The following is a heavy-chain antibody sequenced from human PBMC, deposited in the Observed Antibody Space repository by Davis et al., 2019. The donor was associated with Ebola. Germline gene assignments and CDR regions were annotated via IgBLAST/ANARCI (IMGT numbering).Heavy chain of an antibody. Sequence: GESLKISCAASGFTFSSSGMHWVRQAPGKGLEWVAVISYDGSNKYYADSVKGRFTISRDNSKNTLYLQMNSLRAEDTAVYYCAKDSLTYYDFWSGYYRYYYGMDVWGQGTTVTVSS. CDR1: GFTFSSSG. CDR3: AKDSLTYYDFWSGYYRYYYGMDV. V-gene: IGHV3-30*18. CDR2: ISYDGSNK. D-gene: IGHD3-3*01. J-gene: IGHJ6*02.